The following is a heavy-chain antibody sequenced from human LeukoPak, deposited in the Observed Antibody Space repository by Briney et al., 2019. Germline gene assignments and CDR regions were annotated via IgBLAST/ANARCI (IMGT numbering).Heavy chain of an antibody. CDR3: ARVCSSCYFRFDP. CDR1: GYTFTGYY. Sequence: ASVKVSCKASGYTFTGYYMHWVRQAPGQGLEWMGWINPNSGGTNYAQKFQGRVTMTRDTSISTAYMELSRLRSDDTAVYYCARVCSSCYFRFDPWGQGTLVTVSS. D-gene: IGHD2-15*01. V-gene: IGHV1-2*02. J-gene: IGHJ5*02. CDR2: INPNSGGT.